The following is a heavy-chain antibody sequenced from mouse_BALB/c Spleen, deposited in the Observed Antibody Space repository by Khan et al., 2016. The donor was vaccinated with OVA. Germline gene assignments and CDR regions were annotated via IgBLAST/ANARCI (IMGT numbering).Heavy chain of an antibody. Sequence: QIQLVQSGPELKKPGETVKISCKASGYTFTDYSMHWVKQAPGKGLKWMGWINTETGEPTYADDFKGRFAFSLETSASTAYLQINNLKNEDTATYFVARWLLRGNYYAMDYWGQGTSVTVSS. CDR3: ARWLLRGNYYAMDY. CDR2: INTETGEP. V-gene: IGHV9-2-1*01. D-gene: IGHD2-3*01. J-gene: IGHJ4*01. CDR1: GYTFTDYS.